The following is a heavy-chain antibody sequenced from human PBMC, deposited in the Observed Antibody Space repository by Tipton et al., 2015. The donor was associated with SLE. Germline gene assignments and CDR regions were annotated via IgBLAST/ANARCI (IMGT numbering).Heavy chain of an antibody. CDR2: ISHRGNT. CDR3: ASQNWNYYY. J-gene: IGHJ4*02. CDR1: GYSITSGYY. Sequence: GLVKPSETVSLTCTVSGYSITSGYYWGWIRQPPGKGLEWIGEISHRGNTQYNPSLMSRISISADRSNSQFSLRLSSVTAADTAIYYCASQNWNYYYWGQGTLVTVSS. D-gene: IGHD1-7*01. V-gene: IGHV4-38-2*02.